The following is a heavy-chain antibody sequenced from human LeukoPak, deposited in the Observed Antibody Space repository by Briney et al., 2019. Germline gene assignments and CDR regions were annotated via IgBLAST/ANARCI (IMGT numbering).Heavy chain of an antibody. CDR3: AELGITMIGGV. CDR2: IKQDGSEK. V-gene: IGHV3-7*01. J-gene: IGHJ6*04. Sequence: GGSLRLSCAASGFTFSTYWMSWVRQTPGKGLEWVAIIKQDGSEKYYGDSVKGRFTISRDNAKNSLYLQMNSLRAEDTAVYYCAELGITMIGGVWGKGTTVTISS. CDR1: GFTFSTYW. D-gene: IGHD3-10*02.